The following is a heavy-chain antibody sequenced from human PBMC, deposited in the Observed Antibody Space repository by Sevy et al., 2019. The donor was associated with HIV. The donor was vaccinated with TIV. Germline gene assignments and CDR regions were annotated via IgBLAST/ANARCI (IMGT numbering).Heavy chain of an antibody. CDR1: GFTFSGSA. D-gene: IGHD3-10*01. CDR3: TTINPRITMVHGADVGRYYGMDV. Sequence: GGSLRLSCAASGFTFSGSAMHWVRQASGKGLEWVGRIRSKANSYATAYAASVKGRFTISRDDSKNTAYLQMNSLKTENTAVYYCTTINPRITMVHGADVGRYYGMDVWGQGTTVTVSS. CDR2: IRSKANSYAT. J-gene: IGHJ6*02. V-gene: IGHV3-73*01.